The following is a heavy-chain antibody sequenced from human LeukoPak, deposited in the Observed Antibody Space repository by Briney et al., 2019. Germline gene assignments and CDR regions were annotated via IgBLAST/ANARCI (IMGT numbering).Heavy chain of an antibody. CDR3: AKDKGAYYYDSSAFGHAFDI. J-gene: IGHJ3*02. CDR1: GFTFDDYA. CDR2: ISWSSGSI. D-gene: IGHD3-22*01. V-gene: IGHV3-9*03. Sequence: GGSLRLSCAASGFTFDDYAMHWVRQAPGKGLEWVSGISWSSGSIGYADSVKGRFTISRDNAKNSLYLQMNSLRAEDMALYYCAKDKGAYYYDSSAFGHAFDIWGQGTMVTVSS.